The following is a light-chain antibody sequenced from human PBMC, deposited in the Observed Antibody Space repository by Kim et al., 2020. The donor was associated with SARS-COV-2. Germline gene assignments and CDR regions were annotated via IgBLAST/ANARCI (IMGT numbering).Light chain of an antibody. CDR2: GAS. J-gene: IGKJ1*01. V-gene: IGKV3-20*01. Sequence: SPGERATLSCRASQSVSSSYLAWYQQTPGQAPRLLTYGASSRATGIPDRFSGSGSGTDFTLTISRLEPEDFAVYYCQQYGSSPWTFGQGTKVDIK. CDR3: QQYGSSPWT. CDR1: QSVSSSY.